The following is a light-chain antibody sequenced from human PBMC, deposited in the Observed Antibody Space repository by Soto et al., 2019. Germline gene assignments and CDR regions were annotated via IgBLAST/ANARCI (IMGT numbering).Light chain of an antibody. CDR1: QSVSSTY. Sequence: EIVLTQSPGTLSLSPGERATLSCRASQSVSSTYLAWHQQKPGQAPRLLIYGASSRETGIPDTFSGSGSGTDFTLTISRLEPEDFAVYYCQQYDSSPYTFGQGTRLEIK. CDR2: GAS. V-gene: IGKV3-20*01. CDR3: QQYDSSPYT. J-gene: IGKJ5*01.